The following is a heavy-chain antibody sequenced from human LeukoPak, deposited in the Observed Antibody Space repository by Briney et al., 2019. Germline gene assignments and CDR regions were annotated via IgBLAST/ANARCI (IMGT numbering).Heavy chain of an antibody. J-gene: IGHJ6*02. D-gene: IGHD2-2*01. V-gene: IGHV4-34*01. CDR2: INHSGST. CDR3: ARAPDPAATTYYYSYGMDV. Sequence: PSETLSLTCAVYGESFGDYCWSWIRQPPGKGLEWIGEINHSGSTNYNPSLKSRVTMSVDTSKNQFSLRLNSVTAADTAVYYCARAPDPAATTYYYSYGMDVWGQGTTVTVSS. CDR1: GESFGDYC.